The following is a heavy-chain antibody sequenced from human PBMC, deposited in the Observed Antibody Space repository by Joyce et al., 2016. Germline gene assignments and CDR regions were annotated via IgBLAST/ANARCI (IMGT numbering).Heavy chain of an antibody. CDR2: ISSSSSYT. J-gene: IGHJ6*02. V-gene: IGHV3-21*01. CDR3: ARRNYYGSGSSSTSGYFFYYYAMDV. Sequence: VSSISSSSSYTYYADSLKGRFTISRDNAKNSLFLQMNSLRAEDTAVYYCARRNYYGSGSSSTSGYFFYYYAMDVWGQGTTVTVSS. D-gene: IGHD3-10*01.